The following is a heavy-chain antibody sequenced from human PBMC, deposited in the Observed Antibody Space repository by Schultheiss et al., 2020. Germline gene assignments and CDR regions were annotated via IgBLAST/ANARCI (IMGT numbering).Heavy chain of an antibody. Sequence: GGSLRLSCKGSGYSFTSYWIGWVRQMPGKGLEWMGIIYPGDSDTRYSPSFQGQVTISADKSISTAYLQWSSLKASDTAMYYCARNGHEGVVTAILGPPTDAFDIWGQGTMVTVSS. V-gene: IGHV5-51*01. D-gene: IGHD2-21*02. CDR3: ARNGHEGVVTAILGPPTDAFDI. J-gene: IGHJ3*02. CDR2: IYPGDSDT. CDR1: GYSFTSYW.